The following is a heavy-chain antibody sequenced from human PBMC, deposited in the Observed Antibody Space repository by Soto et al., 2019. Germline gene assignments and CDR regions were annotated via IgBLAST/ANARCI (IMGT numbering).Heavy chain of an antibody. CDR3: AKDLSPTAVQRFYFGS. J-gene: IGHJ4*02. Sequence: EVKLLESGGGLVQPGGSLRLSCAASGFTFSSYAMTWVRQAPGRGLEWFSTISVNDDSAYYADSVKGRFTISRDNYRSTLYLQLTGMRVEDAAVYYWAKDLSPTAVQRFYFGSWGQGSLGT. V-gene: IGHV3-23*01. CDR1: GFTFSSYA. CDR2: ISVNDDSA. D-gene: IGHD2-2*01.